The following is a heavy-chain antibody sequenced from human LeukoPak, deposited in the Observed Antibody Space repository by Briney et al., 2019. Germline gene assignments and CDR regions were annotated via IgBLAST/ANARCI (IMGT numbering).Heavy chain of an antibody. CDR2: ISYDGSNK. CDR3: ARTVGYCSSTSCSRENFDY. CDR1: GFTFSSYA. Sequence: GRSLRLSCAASGFTFSSYAMHWVRQAPGKGLEWVAVISYDGSNKHYADSVKGRFTISRDNSKNTLYLQMNSLRAEDTAVYYCARTVGYCSSTSCSRENFDYWGQGTLVTVSS. J-gene: IGHJ4*02. D-gene: IGHD2-2*01. V-gene: IGHV3-30-3*01.